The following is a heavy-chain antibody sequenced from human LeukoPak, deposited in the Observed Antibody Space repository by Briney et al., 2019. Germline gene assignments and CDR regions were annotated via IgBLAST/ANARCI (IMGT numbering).Heavy chain of an antibody. Sequence: SETLSLTCAVYGGSFSGYYWSWIRQPPGKGLEWIGEINHSGSTNYNPSLKSRVTISVDTSKIQFSLKLSSVTAADTAVYYCAREYSYGSNFWGQGTLVTVSS. V-gene: IGHV4-34*01. D-gene: IGHD5-18*01. CDR3: AREYSYGSNF. CDR1: GGSFSGYY. J-gene: IGHJ4*02. CDR2: INHSGST.